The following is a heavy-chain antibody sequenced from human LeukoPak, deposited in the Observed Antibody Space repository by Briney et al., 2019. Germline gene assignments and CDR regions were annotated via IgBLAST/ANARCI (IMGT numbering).Heavy chain of an antibody. D-gene: IGHD3-3*01. CDR1: GFTFSSYA. V-gene: IGHV3-30*04. CDR2: ISYDGSNK. J-gene: IGHJ5*02. Sequence: GGSLRLSCAASGFTFSSYAMHWVRQAPGKGLEWVAVISYDGSNKYYADSVKGRFTISRDNSKNTLYLQMNSLRAEVTDVYYCARDLPYYDFWSGRGWFDPWGQGTLVTVSS. CDR3: ARDLPYYDFWSGRGWFDP.